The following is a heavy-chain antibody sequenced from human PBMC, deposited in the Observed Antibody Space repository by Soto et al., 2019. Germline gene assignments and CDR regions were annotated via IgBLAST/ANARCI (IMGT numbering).Heavy chain of an antibody. J-gene: IGHJ2*01. CDR2: ISSSSSYI. CDR3: ARDVRRTLYWYFDL. CDR1: GFTFSSYS. Sequence: EVQLVESGGGLVKPGGSLRLSCEASGFTFSSYSMNWFRQAQGKGLEWVSSISSSSSYIYYADSVKGRFTISRDNAKNSLYLQMNSLRAEDTAVYYCARDVRRTLYWYFDLWGRGTLVTVSS. D-gene: IGHD3-10*02. V-gene: IGHV3-21*01.